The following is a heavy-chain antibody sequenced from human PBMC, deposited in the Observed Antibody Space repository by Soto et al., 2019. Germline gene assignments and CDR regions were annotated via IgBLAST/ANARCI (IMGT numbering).Heavy chain of an antibody. J-gene: IGHJ5*02. CDR2: IYWNDDK. Sequence: GSGPTLVNPTQTLTLTCTFSGFSLSTSGVGVGWIRQPPGKALEWLALIYWNDDKRYSPSLKSRLTITKDTSKNQVVLTMTNMDPVDTATYYCAHRPHCTNGVCYDNWFDPWGQGTLVTVSS. V-gene: IGHV2-5*01. D-gene: IGHD2-8*01. CDR1: GFSLSTSGVG. CDR3: AHRPHCTNGVCYDNWFDP.